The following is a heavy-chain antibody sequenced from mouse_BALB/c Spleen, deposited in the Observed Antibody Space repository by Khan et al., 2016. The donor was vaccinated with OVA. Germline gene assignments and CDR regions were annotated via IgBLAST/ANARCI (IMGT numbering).Heavy chain of an antibody. CDR1: GFTFSSYD. D-gene: IGHD1-1*01. CDR2: ISIGGGTT. CDR3: TRPHYYGSNYYFDY. V-gene: IGHV5-12-1*01. J-gene: IGHJ2*01. Sequence: EVELVESGGGLVKPGGSLKLSCAASGFTFSSYDMSWVLQTPEKRLEWVAFISIGGGTTYYPDTVKGRFTISRDNAKNTLYLQMNSLKSEDTAMYYCTRPHYYGSNYYFDYWGQGTTLTVSS.